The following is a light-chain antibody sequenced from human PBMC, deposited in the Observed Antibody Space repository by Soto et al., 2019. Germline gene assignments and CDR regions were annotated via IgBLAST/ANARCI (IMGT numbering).Light chain of an antibody. CDR1: QSVSSN. CDR3: QQHNNWPPYT. Sequence: EIVMTQSPATLSVSPGERATLSCRASQSVSSNLAWYQQKPGQAPRLLIYGASTRDNGVPARFSGSGSGTEVPLPISSLQSEDSAVYYCQQHNNWPPYTFGQGTKLEIK. CDR2: GAS. V-gene: IGKV3-15*01. J-gene: IGKJ2*01.